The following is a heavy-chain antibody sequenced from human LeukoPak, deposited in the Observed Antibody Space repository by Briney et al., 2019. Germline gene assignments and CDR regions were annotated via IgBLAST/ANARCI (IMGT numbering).Heavy chain of an antibody. CDR1: GFTFSSYS. D-gene: IGHD3-10*01. V-gene: IGHV3-21*01. Sequence: GGSLRLSCAASGFTFSSYSMNWVRQAPGKGLEWVSSISSSGSYIYYADSVKGRFTISRDNAKNSLNLQMNSLRAEDTAVYYCARAYGSGSWAFDIWGQGTMVTVSS. J-gene: IGHJ3*02. CDR3: ARAYGSGSWAFDI. CDR2: ISSSGSYI.